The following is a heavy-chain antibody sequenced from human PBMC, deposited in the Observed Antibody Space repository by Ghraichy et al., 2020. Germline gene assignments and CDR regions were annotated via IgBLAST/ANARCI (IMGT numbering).Heavy chain of an antibody. D-gene: IGHD6-13*01. CDR2: SRNSGSTI. Sequence: LSLTCAASGFTFSDYYMSWIRQAPGKGLEWVSYSRNSGSTIYYADSVKGRFTISRDNAKKSLYLQMNSLRAEDTAVYYCARGRGQQLVRYYFDYWGQGTLVTVSS. CDR1: GFTFSDYY. CDR3: ARGRGQQLVRYYFDY. J-gene: IGHJ4*02. V-gene: IGHV3-11*01.